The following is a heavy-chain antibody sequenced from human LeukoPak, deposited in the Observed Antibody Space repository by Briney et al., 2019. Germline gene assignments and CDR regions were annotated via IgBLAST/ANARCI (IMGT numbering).Heavy chain of an antibody. CDR3: ARDLLGELYFDF. Sequence: PGGSLRLSCAASGFTFVSYTMNWFRQAPGKGLEWVSSISSTSTYIYYADSVKGRFTISRDNGGTSLYLQMNSLRAEDTAVYYCARDLLGELYFDFWGQGTLVTVSS. CDR1: GFTFVSYT. CDR2: ISSTSTYI. D-gene: IGHD3-10*01. V-gene: IGHV3-21*01. J-gene: IGHJ4*02.